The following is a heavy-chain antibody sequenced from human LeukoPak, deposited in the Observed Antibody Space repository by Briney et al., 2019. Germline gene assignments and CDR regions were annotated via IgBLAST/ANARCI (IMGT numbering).Heavy chain of an antibody. CDR1: GASVSSGSYC. CDR3: ARGRSNYYGMDV. Sequence: PSETLSLTCNVSGASVSSGSYCWSWIRRPPGKGLEWIGYIYYNGNTNYSPSLKSRVTMSVDTSKNLFSLKVSSVTAADTAVYYCARGRSNYYGMDVWGQGTTVTVSS. CDR2: IYYNGNT. D-gene: IGHD1-26*01. J-gene: IGHJ6*02. V-gene: IGHV4-61*01.